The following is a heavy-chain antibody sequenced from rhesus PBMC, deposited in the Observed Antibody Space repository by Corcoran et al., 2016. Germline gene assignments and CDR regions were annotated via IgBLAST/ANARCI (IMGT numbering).Heavy chain of an antibody. D-gene: IGHD2-27*01. Sequence: QVTLKESGPALVRPTQTLTLTCTFSGFSLTTGFGVAWFRQPPVKALVGLAVIYWDDDKRYSTSLKNRRTDSKDTSQNQVVLTRTNMEPVDTATYYGARGGYCSGIYCCTGLDYWGQGVLVTVSS. CDR2: IYWDDDK. CDR1: GFSLTTGFG. CDR3: ARGGYCSGIYCCTGLDY. V-gene: IGHV2-174*01. J-gene: IGHJ4*01.